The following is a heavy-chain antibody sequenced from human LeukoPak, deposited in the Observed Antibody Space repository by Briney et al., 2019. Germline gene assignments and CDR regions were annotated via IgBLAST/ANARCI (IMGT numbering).Heavy chain of an antibody. CDR3: VKDLRSDFMGVLSRYLSY. V-gene: IGHV3-64D*09. CDR2: ISRNGGST. J-gene: IGHJ4*02. Sequence: GGSLRLSCAASGSTFSSFAMHWVRQAPGKGLEYVAAISRNGGSTYYADSVRGRFTISRDNSKSTLYLQMSSLRAEDTAVYLCVKDLRSDFMGVLSRYLSYWGQGTLVTVSS. D-gene: IGHD2/OR15-2a*01. CDR1: GSTFSSFA.